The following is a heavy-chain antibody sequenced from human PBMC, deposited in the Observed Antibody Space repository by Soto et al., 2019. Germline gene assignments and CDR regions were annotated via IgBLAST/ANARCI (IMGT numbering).Heavy chain of an antibody. CDR3: ARSELLWFGVPPAY. J-gene: IGHJ4*02. V-gene: IGHV3-33*01. D-gene: IGHD3-10*01. CDR2: IWYDGSNK. Sequence: GGSLRLSCAASGFTFSSYGMHWVRQAPGKGLEWVAVIWYDGSNKYYADSVKGRFTISRDNSKNTLYLQMNSLRAEDTAVYYCARSELLWFGVPPAYWGQGTLXTVSS. CDR1: GFTFSSYG.